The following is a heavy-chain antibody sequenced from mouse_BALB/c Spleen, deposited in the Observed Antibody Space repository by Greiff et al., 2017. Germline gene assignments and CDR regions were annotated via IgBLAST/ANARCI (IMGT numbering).Heavy chain of an antibody. D-gene: IGHD2-14*01. Sequence: EVKLVESGGGLVKTGGSLKLSCAASGFAFSSYDMSWVRQTPEKRLEWVAYISSGGGSTYYPDTVKGRFTISRDNAKNTLYLQMSSLKSEDTAMYYCARHRYDLYYYAMDYWGQGTSVTVSS. CDR2: ISSGGGST. J-gene: IGHJ4*01. CDR3: ARHRYDLYYYAMDY. CDR1: GFAFSSYD. V-gene: IGHV5-12-1*01.